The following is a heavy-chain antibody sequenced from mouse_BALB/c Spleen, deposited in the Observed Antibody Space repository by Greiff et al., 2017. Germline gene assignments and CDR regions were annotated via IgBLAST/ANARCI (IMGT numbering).Heavy chain of an antibody. CDR2: ISSGGSYT. CDR1: GFTFSSYA. CDR3: ARDGYGEHFFAY. J-gene: IGHJ3*01. Sequence: EVMLVESGGGLVKPGGSLKLSCAASGFTFSSYAMSWVRQTPEKRLEWVATISSGGSYTYYPDSVKGRFTISRDNAKNTLYLQMSSLRSEDTAMYYCARDGYGEHFFAYWGQGTLVTVSA. D-gene: IGHD2-3*01. V-gene: IGHV5-9-1*01.